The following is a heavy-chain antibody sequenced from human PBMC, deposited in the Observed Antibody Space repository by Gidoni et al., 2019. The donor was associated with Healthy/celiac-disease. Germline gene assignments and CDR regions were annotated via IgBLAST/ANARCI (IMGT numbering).Heavy chain of an antibody. CDR1: GGSISRGGYY. V-gene: IGHV4-31*03. D-gene: IGHD2-21*01. Sequence: QVQLQESGPGLVKPSQTLSLTCTVSGGSISRGGYYWSWIRQHPGKGLEWIGYIYYSGSTYYHPSLKSRVTISVDTSKIQFSLNLSSVTAADTAVYYCARDSPYCGGDCYSSGMDVWGQGTTVTVSS. J-gene: IGHJ6*02. CDR3: ARDSPYCGGDCYSSGMDV. CDR2: IYYSGST.